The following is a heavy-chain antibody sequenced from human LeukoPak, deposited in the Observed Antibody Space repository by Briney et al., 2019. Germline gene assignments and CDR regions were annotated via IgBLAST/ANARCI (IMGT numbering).Heavy chain of an antibody. J-gene: IGHJ6*03. Sequence: GGSLRLSCAASGFTFSNYAMNWVRQAPGKGLEWVSAISAGGDSAYYADSVKGRFTISRDNSDNRVSLQMDSLRAEDTAVYFCAKDTTAWWYHRAYMNVWGKGTTVTVSS. CDR3: AKDTTAWWYHRAYMNV. CDR2: ISAGGDSA. D-gene: IGHD2-15*01. V-gene: IGHV3-23*01. CDR1: GFTFSNYA.